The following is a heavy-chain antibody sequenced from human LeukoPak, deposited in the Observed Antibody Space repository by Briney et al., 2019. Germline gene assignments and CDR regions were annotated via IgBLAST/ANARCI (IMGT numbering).Heavy chain of an antibody. CDR3: ARDQREDYGGNSGAFDI. J-gene: IGHJ3*02. D-gene: IGHD4-23*01. V-gene: IGHV1-69*13. CDR1: GGTFSSYA. CDR2: IIPIFGTA. Sequence: GASVKVSCKASGGTFSSYAISWVRQAPGQGLEWMGGIIPIFGTANYAQKFQGRVTITADESTSTAYMELSSLRSEDTAVYYCARDQREDYGGNSGAFDIWGQGTMVTVSS.